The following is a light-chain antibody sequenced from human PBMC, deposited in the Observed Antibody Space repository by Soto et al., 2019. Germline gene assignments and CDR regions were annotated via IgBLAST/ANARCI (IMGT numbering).Light chain of an antibody. Sequence: EIVMTQSPATLSVSPGERATLSCRASQSVSSNLAWHQQKPGQAPRLLIYGASTRAIGIPDRFSGSGSGTEFTLTISSLQSEDFAVYYCQQYNNWPITFDQGTRLEIK. CDR1: QSVSSN. CDR3: QQYNNWPIT. J-gene: IGKJ5*01. V-gene: IGKV3-15*01. CDR2: GAS.